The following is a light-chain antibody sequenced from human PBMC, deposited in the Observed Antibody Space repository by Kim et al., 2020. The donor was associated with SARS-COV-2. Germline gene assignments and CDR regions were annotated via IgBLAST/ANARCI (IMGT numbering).Light chain of an antibody. CDR1: SLRSYY. J-gene: IGLJ2*01. Sequence: SSELTQDPAVSVALGQTVRITCQGDSLRSYYASWYQQKPGQAPVLVIYGENNRPSGIPDPFSVSSLGNTASLTITGAQAADEAYYYFKSRAHICNHLVFG. CDR3: KSRAHICNHLV. CDR2: GEN. V-gene: IGLV3-19*01.